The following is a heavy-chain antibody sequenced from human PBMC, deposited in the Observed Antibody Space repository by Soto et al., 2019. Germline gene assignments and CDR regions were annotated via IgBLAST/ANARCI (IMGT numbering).Heavy chain of an antibody. D-gene: IGHD6-13*01. CDR2: ISGSGGST. CDR1: GFTFSSYA. CDR3: AKDKTALPYSSTSILHGDWFDP. J-gene: IGHJ5*02. Sequence: PGGSLRLSCAASGFTFSSYAMSWVRQAPGKGLEWVSAISGSGGSTYYADSVKGRFTISRDNSKNTLYLQMNSLRAEDTAVYYCAKDKTALPYSSTSILHGDWFDPWGQGTLVTVSS. V-gene: IGHV3-23*01.